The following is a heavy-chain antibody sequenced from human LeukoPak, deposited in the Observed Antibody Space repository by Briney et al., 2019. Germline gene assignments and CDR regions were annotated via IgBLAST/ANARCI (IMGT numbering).Heavy chain of an antibody. D-gene: IGHD6-19*01. Sequence: PGGSLRLSCAASGFTFSSYNMNWVRQAPGKGLEWVSSISSSSGYIYYADSVKGRFTISRDNAKNSLYLQMNSLRAEDTAVYYCARVIYSGWEGELSGWGQGTLVTVSS. CDR2: ISSSSGYI. CDR1: GFTFSSYN. V-gene: IGHV3-21*01. J-gene: IGHJ4*02. CDR3: ARVIYSGWEGELSG.